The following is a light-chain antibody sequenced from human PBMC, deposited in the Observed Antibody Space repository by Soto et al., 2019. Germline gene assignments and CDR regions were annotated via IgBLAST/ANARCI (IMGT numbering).Light chain of an antibody. Sequence: EIVLTQSPATLSLSPGERATLSCRASQSVSNYLAWYQQKPGQAPRLLISDATNRATGIPARFSGSGSGTDFTLTISSLEPEDCAVYYCQLRSNWHPLYTFGQGTKLDIK. V-gene: IGKV3-11*01. J-gene: IGKJ2*01. CDR3: QLRSNWHPLYT. CDR1: QSVSNY. CDR2: DAT.